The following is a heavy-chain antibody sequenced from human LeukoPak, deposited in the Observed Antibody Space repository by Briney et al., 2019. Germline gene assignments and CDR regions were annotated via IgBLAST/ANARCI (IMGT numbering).Heavy chain of an antibody. V-gene: IGHV1-18*01. Sequence: ASVKVSCKASGYTFTSYGITWVRQAPGQGLEWMGWISLCNGNTNYAQKLQGRVTMTTDTSTSTAYMELRSLRSDDTAVYYCARVITGTVKYYFDYWGQGTLVTVSS. CDR1: GYTFTSYG. CDR2: ISLCNGNT. CDR3: ARVITGTVKYYFDY. D-gene: IGHD1-20*01. J-gene: IGHJ4*02.